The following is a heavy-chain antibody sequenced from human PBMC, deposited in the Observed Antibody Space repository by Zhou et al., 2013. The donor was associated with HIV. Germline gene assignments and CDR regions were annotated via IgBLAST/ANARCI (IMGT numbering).Heavy chain of an antibody. CDR2: IHTSGTT. V-gene: IGHV4-61*09. D-gene: IGHD3-22*01. J-gene: IGHJ6*03. Sequence: QVQLQESGPGLVKPSQTLSLTCTVSGGSISSRSYYWSWIRQPAGKGLEWIGHIHTSGTTNSHPSLKSRVTISVDTSKSQFSLRLSSVTAADTAVYYCARVVTYSYDGGPSVYYYYYMDVWGKGTTVIVSS. CDR1: GGSISSRSYY. CDR3: ARVVTYSYDGGPSVYYYYYMDV.